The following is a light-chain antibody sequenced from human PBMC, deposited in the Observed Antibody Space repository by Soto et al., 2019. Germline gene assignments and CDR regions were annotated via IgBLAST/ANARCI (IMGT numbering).Light chain of an antibody. CDR1: QSISSY. V-gene: IGKV1-39*01. Sequence: DIQMTQSPSSLSASVGDRVTIACRASQSISSYLNWYQQKPGKAPKLLIYAPSSLQSGVPSRFSGSGSGTDFTLTISSLQPDDFATYYCQQIYSSPLNFGPGTKVDIK. J-gene: IGKJ3*01. CDR2: APS. CDR3: QQIYSSPLN.